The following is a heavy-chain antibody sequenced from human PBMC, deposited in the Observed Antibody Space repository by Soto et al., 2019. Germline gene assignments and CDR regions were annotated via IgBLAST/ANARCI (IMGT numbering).Heavy chain of an antibody. Sequence: SETLSLTCAVYGGSFSCYYWSWIRQPPGKGLEWIGEINHSGSTIYNPSLKSRVTISVDTSKNQFSLKLTSVTAADTAVYYCARVRYCSGGRCYNYFDYWGQGTLVTVSS. V-gene: IGHV4-34*01. CDR3: ARVRYCSGGRCYNYFDY. CDR1: GGSFSCYY. CDR2: INHSGST. J-gene: IGHJ4*02. D-gene: IGHD2-15*01.